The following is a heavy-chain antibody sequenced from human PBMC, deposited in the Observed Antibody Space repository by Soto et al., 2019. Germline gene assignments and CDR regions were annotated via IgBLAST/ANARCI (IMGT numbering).Heavy chain of an antibody. CDR2: INPSGGST. D-gene: IGHD2-2*01. Sequence: ASVKVSCKASGYTFTSYYVHWVRQAPGQGLEWMGIINPSGGSTSYAQKFQGRVTMTRDTSTSTVYMELSSLRSEDTAVYYCARDRGNEERDIVVVTAAINWFDPWGQGTLVTVS. J-gene: IGHJ5*02. V-gene: IGHV1-46*01. CDR1: GYTFTSYY. CDR3: ARDRGNEERDIVVVTAAINWFDP.